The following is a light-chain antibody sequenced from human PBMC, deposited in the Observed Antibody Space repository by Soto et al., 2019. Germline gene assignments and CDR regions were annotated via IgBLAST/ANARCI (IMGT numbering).Light chain of an antibody. V-gene: IGKV3-15*01. J-gene: IGKJ5*01. Sequence: EIVMTQSPATLSVSPGESVTLSDRASQLFSSNLARYQRRPAQAPRLLXYGASTRATGIPARFSGSGSWTKFTLTISSLEPEDFSAYYCQQRSNWPQITFGQGTRLEI. CDR1: QLFSSN. CDR2: GAS. CDR3: QQRSNWPQIT.